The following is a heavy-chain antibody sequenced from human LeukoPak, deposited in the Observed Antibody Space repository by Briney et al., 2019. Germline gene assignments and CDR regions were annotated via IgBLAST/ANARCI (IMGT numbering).Heavy chain of an antibody. CDR2: INPNSGGT. CDR3: ARDLRGYYGSGSYYEFGMDV. CDR1: GYIFTGYY. D-gene: IGHD3-10*01. J-gene: IGHJ6*02. Sequence: ASVKVSCKASGYIFTGYYMHWVRQAPGQGLEWMGWINPNSGGTNSAPKLQGRVTMTRDTSISTAYIELSSLRSDDTAVYYCARDLRGYYGSGSYYEFGMDVWGQGTTVTVSS. V-gene: IGHV1-2*02.